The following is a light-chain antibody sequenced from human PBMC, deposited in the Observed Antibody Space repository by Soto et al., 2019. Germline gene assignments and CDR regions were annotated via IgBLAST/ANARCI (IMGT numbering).Light chain of an antibody. J-gene: IGKJ2*01. CDR2: DAS. CDR1: QRVSSY. Sequence: EIVLTQSPATLSLSPGERATLSCRASQRVSSYLAWYQQKPGQAPRLLIYDASNRATGIPARFSGSGSGTDFTLTISRLEPEYFAVYYCQQRSNWPTFGQGTKLEIK. CDR3: QQRSNWPT. V-gene: IGKV3-11*01.